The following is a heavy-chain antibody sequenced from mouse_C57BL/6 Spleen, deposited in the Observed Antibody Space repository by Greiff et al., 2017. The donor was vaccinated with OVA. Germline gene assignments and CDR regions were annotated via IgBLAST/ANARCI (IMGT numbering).Heavy chain of an antibody. J-gene: IGHJ2*01. CDR1: GFSLTSYA. CDR3: ARNPYDYDAGWYFDY. V-gene: IGHV2-9-1*01. D-gene: IGHD2-4*01. CDR2: IWTGGGT. Sequence: VQLQQSGPGLVAPSQSLSITCTVSGFSLTSYAISWVRQPPGKGLEWLGVIWTGGGTNYNSALKSRLSISKDNSKSQVFLKMNSLQTDDTARYYCARNPYDYDAGWYFDYWGQGTTLTVSS.